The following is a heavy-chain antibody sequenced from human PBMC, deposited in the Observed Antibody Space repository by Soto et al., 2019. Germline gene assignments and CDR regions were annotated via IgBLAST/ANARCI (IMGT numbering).Heavy chain of an antibody. CDR1: GFSFTTYG. CDR3: AKDAGFSMIVPDASDI. D-gene: IGHD3-22*01. J-gene: IGHJ3*02. V-gene: IGHV3-30*18. CDR2: MSYDGSNK. Sequence: GGSLRLSCVASGFSFTTYGMHWVRQAPGKGLEWVAVMSYDGSNKYYADSVKGRFTISRDNSKNTLYLQMNSLRAEDTAVYYCAKDAGFSMIVPDASDIWGQGTMVSVSS.